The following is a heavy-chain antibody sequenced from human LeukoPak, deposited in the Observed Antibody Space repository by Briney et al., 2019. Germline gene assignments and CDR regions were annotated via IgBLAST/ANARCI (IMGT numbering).Heavy chain of an antibody. D-gene: IGHD4-17*01. CDR3: ARIHGDYLFDY. CDR1: GGSISSGGYS. J-gene: IGHJ4*02. CDR2: IYHSGST. V-gene: IGHV4-30-2*01. Sequence: SETLSLTCAVSGGSISSGGYSWSWIRQPPGKGLEWIGYIYHSGSTYYNPSLKSRVTVSVDRSKNQFSLKLSSVTAADTAVYYCARIHGDYLFDYWGQGTLVTVSS.